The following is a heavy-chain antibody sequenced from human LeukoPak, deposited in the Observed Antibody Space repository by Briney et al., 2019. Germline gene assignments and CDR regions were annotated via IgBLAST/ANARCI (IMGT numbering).Heavy chain of an antibody. D-gene: IGHD6-13*01. CDR2: IYYSGST. V-gene: IGHV4-30-4*01. CDR1: GGPISSGEYY. Sequence: SQTLSLTCTVSGGPISSGEYYWSWIRQPPGKGLEWIGYIYYSGSTYYNPSLKSRVTISVDTSKNQFSLKLSSVTAAGTAVYYCARASAHSSWYPRGWNRFDPWGQGTLVTVSS. CDR3: ARASAHSSWYPRGWNRFDP. J-gene: IGHJ5*02.